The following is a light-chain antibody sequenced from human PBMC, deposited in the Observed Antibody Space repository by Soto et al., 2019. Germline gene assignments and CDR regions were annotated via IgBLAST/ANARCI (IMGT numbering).Light chain of an antibody. CDR3: QSYDSSLSGYV. CDR2: GNS. V-gene: IGLV1-40*01. J-gene: IGLJ1*01. CDR1: SSNIGAGYD. Sequence: QSVLTQPPSGAGAPGQRVTISFTGSSSNIGAGYDVHWYQQLPGTATKLLIYGNSNRPSGVPDRFSGSKSGTSASLAITGLQAEDEADYYCQSYDSSLSGYVFGTGTKLTVL.